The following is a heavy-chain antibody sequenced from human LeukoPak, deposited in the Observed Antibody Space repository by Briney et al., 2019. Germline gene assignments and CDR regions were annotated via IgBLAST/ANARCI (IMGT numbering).Heavy chain of an antibody. CDR1: GYTFTSYA. Sequence: ASVKLSCKASGYTFTSYAMHWLRQAPGQRLEWMGWINAGNGNTKYSQKFQGRVTITRDTSASTAYMELSSLRSEDTAVYYCARRVVVPAAIVDWFDPWGQGTLVTVSS. D-gene: IGHD2-2*01. CDR3: ARRVVVPAAIVDWFDP. V-gene: IGHV1-3*01. CDR2: INAGNGNT. J-gene: IGHJ5*02.